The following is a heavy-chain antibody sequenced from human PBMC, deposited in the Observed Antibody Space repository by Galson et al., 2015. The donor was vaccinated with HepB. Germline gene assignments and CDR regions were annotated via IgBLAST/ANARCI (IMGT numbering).Heavy chain of an antibody. V-gene: IGHV3-30-3*01. CDR2: ITSAGDKQ. J-gene: IGHJ6*02. CDR3: ARRISLVRGIITKPDYYYGMDV. D-gene: IGHD3-10*01. Sequence: SLRLSCAASGFTFNTYSMHWVRQAPGKGLEWVAAITSAGDKQYYADSVKGRFTISRDNAKNSLYLQMDSLRAEDTAVYYCARRISLVRGIITKPDYYYGMDVWGQGTTVTVAS. CDR1: GFTFNTYS.